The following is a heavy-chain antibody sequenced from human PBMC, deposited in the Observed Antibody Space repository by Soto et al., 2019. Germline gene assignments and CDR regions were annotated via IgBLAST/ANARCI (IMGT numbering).Heavy chain of an antibody. CDR3: ARSTYYYDRGGYLDYYYYDMDV. CDR2: IIPIFGTA. Sequence: QVQLVQSGAEVKKPGSSVKVSCKASGGTFSTYAISWVRQAPGQGLEWMGGIIPIFGTANYAQKFQGRVTMTADKSTRTAYMELSSLGSEDTAGYYCARSTYYYDRGGYLDYYYYDMDVWGQGTTVTVSS. V-gene: IGHV1-69*06. D-gene: IGHD3-22*01. J-gene: IGHJ6*02. CDR1: GGTFSTYA.